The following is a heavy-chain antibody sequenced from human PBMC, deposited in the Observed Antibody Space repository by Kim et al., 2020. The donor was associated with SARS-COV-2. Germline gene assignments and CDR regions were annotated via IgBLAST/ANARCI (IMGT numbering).Heavy chain of an antibody. CDR1: GFTFSSYA. CDR2: ISGSGGST. J-gene: IGHJ5*02. Sequence: GGSLRLSCAASGFTFSSYAMSWVRQAPGKGLEWVSAISGSGGSTYYADSVKGRFTISRDNSKNTLYLQMNSLRAEDTAVYYCAKDHVVDYDFWRGNWFDPWGQGTLVTVSS. D-gene: IGHD3-3*01. V-gene: IGHV3-23*01. CDR3: AKDHVVDYDFWRGNWFDP.